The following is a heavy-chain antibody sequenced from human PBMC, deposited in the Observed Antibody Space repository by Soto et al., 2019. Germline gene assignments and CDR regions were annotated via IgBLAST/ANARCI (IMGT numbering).Heavy chain of an antibody. V-gene: IGHV3-23*01. CDR1: GFTFSSYA. CDR2: ISGSGGST. CDR3: AKDHVRAYGARYGMDV. D-gene: IGHD4-17*01. J-gene: IGHJ6*02. Sequence: PGGSLRLSCAASGFTFSSYAMSWVRQAPGKGLEWVSAISGSGGSTYYADSVKGRFTISRDNSKNTLYLQMNSLRAEDTAVYYCAKDHVRAYGARYGMDVLRHATTVTV.